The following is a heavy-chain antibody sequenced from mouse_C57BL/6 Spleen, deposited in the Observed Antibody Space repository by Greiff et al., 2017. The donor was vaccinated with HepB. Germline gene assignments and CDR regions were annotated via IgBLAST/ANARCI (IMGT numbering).Heavy chain of an antibody. J-gene: IGHJ1*03. CDR3: AREDGNYNGWYFDV. CDR1: GYSITSGYY. D-gene: IGHD2-1*01. V-gene: IGHV3-6*01. CDR2: ISYDGSN. Sequence: DVKLQESGPGLVKPSQSLSLTCSVTGYSITSGYYWNWIRQFPGNKLEWMGYISYDGSNNYNPSLKNRISITRDTSKNQFFLKLNSVTTEDTATYYCAREDGNYNGWYFDVWGTGTTVTVSS.